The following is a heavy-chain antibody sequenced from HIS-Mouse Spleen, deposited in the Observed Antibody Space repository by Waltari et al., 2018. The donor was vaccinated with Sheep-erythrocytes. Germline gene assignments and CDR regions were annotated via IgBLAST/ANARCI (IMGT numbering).Heavy chain of an antibody. Sequence: QVQLVESGGGVVQPGRSLRLSCAASGFTFSSYAMHGVRQAPGKGLEWVAVISYDGSNKYYADSVKGRFTISRDNSKNTLYLQMNSLRAEDTAVYYCARAGYSGEYYFDYWGQGTLVTVSS. CDR1: GFTFSSYA. CDR3: ARAGYSGEYYFDY. J-gene: IGHJ4*02. V-gene: IGHV3-30*04. D-gene: IGHD5-12*01. CDR2: ISYDGSNK.